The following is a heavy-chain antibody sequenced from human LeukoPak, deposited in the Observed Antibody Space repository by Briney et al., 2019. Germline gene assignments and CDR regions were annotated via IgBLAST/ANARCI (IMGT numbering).Heavy chain of an antibody. CDR1: GFTFTNYW. D-gene: IGHD2-21*01. V-gene: IGHV3-74*01. CDR3: ARVPVAFGAFDI. Sequence: GGSLRLSCAASGFTFTNYWVHWVRQTPEKGLVWVSRITHDGSDTSYADSVKGRFTISRDNARDTLYLQMNGLRAEDTAVYYCARVPVAFGAFDIWGQGTVVTVSS. CDR2: ITHDGSDT. J-gene: IGHJ3*02.